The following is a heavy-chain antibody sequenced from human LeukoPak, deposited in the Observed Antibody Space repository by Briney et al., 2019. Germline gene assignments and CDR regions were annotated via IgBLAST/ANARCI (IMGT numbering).Heavy chain of an antibody. Sequence: PGGSLRLSCAASGFTFSSYWMSWVRQAPGKGLEWVANIKQDGSEKYYVDSVKGRFTISRDNAKNSLYVQMNSLRAEDTAVYYCAKVRNRIQGAVDYWGQGTLVTVSS. V-gene: IGHV3-7*03. CDR1: GFTFSSYW. D-gene: IGHD1-26*01. CDR3: AKVRNRIQGAVDY. CDR2: IKQDGSEK. J-gene: IGHJ4*02.